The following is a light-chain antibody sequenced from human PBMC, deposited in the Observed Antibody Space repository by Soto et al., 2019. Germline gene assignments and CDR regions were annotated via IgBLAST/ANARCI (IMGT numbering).Light chain of an antibody. CDR3: QQYNNWPRT. CDR2: GAS. V-gene: IGKV3D-15*01. Sequence: EIVMTQSPATLSVSPGERATLSCRASQSFSSNLSWYQQKPGQAPRLLIYGASSRATGIPARFSGSGSGTEFTLTINSLQSEDFAVYYCQQYNNWPRTFGQGTKVDI. J-gene: IGKJ1*01. CDR1: QSFSSN.